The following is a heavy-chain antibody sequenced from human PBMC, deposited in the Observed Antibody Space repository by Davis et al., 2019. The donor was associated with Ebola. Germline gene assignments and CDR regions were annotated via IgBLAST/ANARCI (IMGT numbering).Heavy chain of an antibody. CDR1: GASISSSSYY. CDR3: ARHRTYYGDYKEGPHDS. D-gene: IGHD4-17*01. CDR2: IFYSGST. V-gene: IGHV4-39*01. Sequence: GSLRLSCTVSGASISSSSYYWGWIRQPPGKGLEWIASIFYSGSTYYNPSLKSRVTMSLDTSKNQVSLKLSSVTAADTAVYYCARHRTYYGDYKEGPHDSWGQGTLVTVSS. J-gene: IGHJ4*02.